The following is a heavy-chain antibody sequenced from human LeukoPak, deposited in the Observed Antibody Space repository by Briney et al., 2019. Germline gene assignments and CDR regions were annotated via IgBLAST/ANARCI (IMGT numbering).Heavy chain of an antibody. Sequence: RGSLRLSCAASGFTFRSYWMHWVRHAPGKGLVWVSRINSDGSSTSYADSVKGRFTISRDNAKNTLYLQMNSLRAEDTAVYYCASITGTTRFDYWGQGTLVTVSS. CDR2: INSDGSST. CDR3: ASITGTTRFDY. J-gene: IGHJ4*02. D-gene: IGHD1-20*01. CDR1: GFTFRSYW. V-gene: IGHV3-74*01.